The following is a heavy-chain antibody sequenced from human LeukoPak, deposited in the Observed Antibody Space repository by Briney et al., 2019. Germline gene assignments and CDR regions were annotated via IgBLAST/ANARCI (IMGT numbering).Heavy chain of an antibody. Sequence: PGGSLRLSCAAFGFTFSSYGMSWVRQAPGKGLEWVSGISGSGGSTYYADSVKGRFTISRDNSKNTLYLQMNSLRAGDTAVYYCAKVFPYYDSSGRYFDYWGQGTLVTVSS. V-gene: IGHV3-23*01. CDR1: GFTFSSYG. CDR2: ISGSGGST. J-gene: IGHJ4*02. D-gene: IGHD3-22*01. CDR3: AKVFPYYDSSGRYFDY.